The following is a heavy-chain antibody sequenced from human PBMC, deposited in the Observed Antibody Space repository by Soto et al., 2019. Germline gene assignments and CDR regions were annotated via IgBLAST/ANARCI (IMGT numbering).Heavy chain of an antibody. CDR3: ARIGLSHPYFDS. CDR1: GVSVSSSSYY. CDR2: IYYSGGA. J-gene: IGHJ4*02. D-gene: IGHD2-2*03. Sequence: PSETLSLTCTVSGVSVSSSSYYWSWIRQPPGKGLEWIGYIYYSGGANYNPSLKSRVTISVDTSKNQFSLQLSSVTAADTAEYNCARIGLSHPYFDSWGQGTLVTVSS. V-gene: IGHV4-61*01.